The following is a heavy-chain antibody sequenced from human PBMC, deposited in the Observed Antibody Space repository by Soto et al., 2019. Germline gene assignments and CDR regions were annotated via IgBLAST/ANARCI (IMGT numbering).Heavy chain of an antibody. CDR1: GFTFSSYA. Sequence: GSLRLSCAASGFTFSSYAMHWVRQAPGKGLEWVAVISSDGNNENYAESVKGRFTISRDNSKKTLYLQMNSLRAEDTAVYYCVRDRVGATTMGAKFYWGQGTLVTVS. CDR2: ISSDGNNE. J-gene: IGHJ4*02. CDR3: VRDRVGATTMGAKFY. V-gene: IGHV3-30-3*01. D-gene: IGHD1-26*01.